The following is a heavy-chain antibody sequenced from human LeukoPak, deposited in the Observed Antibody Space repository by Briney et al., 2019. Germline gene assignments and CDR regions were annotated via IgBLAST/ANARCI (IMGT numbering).Heavy chain of an antibody. CDR2: ISSSSSYI. V-gene: IGHV3-21*01. CDR3: ARDWVHRGPYLEWLLTDCFDP. Sequence: GGSLRLSCAASGFTFSSYSMNWVRQAPGKGLEWVSSISSSSSYIYYADSVKGRFTISRDNAKNSLYLQMNSLRAEDTAVYYCARDWVHRGPYLEWLLTDCFDPWGQGTLVTVSS. D-gene: IGHD3-3*01. CDR1: GFTFSSYS. J-gene: IGHJ5*02.